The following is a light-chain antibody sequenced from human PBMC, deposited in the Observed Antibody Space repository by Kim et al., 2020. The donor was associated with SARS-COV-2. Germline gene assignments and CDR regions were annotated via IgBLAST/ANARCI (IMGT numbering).Light chain of an antibody. CDR3: QQTNTFPLT. Sequence: ASVGDRVTISCRESQSISTYSHWYQQTPGKVPKRLISGTSTLQSGVPLRFSGSGAVTDFTLIISSVQPEDFATYFCQQTNTFPLTFVPGTRLEIK. V-gene: IGKV1-39*01. CDR2: GTS. J-gene: IGKJ5*01. CDR1: QSISTY.